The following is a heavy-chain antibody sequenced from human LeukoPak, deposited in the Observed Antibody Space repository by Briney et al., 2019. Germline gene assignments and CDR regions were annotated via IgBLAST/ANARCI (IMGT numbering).Heavy chain of an antibody. CDR2: ISSSGSTI. J-gene: IGHJ6*04. CDR1: GFTFSSYS. D-gene: IGHD3-10*02. V-gene: IGHV3-48*04. CDR3: AELGITMIGGV. Sequence: GGFLRLSCAASGFTFSSYSMNWVRQAPGKGLGWVSYISSSGSTIYYADSVKGRFTISRDNAKNSLYLQMNSLRAEDTAVYYCAELGITMIGGVWGKGTTVTISS.